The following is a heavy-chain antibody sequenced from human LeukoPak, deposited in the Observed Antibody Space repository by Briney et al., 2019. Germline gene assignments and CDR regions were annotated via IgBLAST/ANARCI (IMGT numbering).Heavy chain of an antibody. CDR3: AVGYCNGGSCYSDAFNI. D-gene: IGHD2-15*01. J-gene: IGHJ3*02. CDR1: GFTFSSYG. V-gene: IGHV3-30*03. CDR2: ISYDGSNK. Sequence: PGGSLRLSCAASGFTFSSYGMHWVRQAPGKGLEWVAVISYDGSNKYYADSVKGRFTISRDNSKNTLYLQMNSLRAEDTAVYYCAVGYCNGGSCYSDAFNIWGQGTMVTVSS.